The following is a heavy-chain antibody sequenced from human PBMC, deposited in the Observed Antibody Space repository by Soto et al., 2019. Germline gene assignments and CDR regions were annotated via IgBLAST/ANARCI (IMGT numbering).Heavy chain of an antibody. CDR3: VRRQDYYDSSGYYNDAFDI. CDR2: IYHSGST. D-gene: IGHD3-22*01. J-gene: IGHJ3*02. V-gene: IGHV4-39*01. CDR1: GGSLSSSSYY. Sequence: QLQLQESGPGLVKPWETLSLTCTVSGGSLSSSSYYWGWIRQPPGKGLEWIGSIYHSGSTYYNPSLKSRVTISVDTSKNQFSLTLSSVPAADTAVYYCVRRQDYYDSSGYYNDAFDIWGQGTMVTVSS.